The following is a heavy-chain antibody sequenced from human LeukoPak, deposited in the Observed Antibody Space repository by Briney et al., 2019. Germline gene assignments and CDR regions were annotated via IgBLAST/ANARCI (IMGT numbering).Heavy chain of an antibody. D-gene: IGHD5-24*01. CDR1: GGSISSGGYS. CDR3: AGGEDGDGYNYPFDY. CDR2: IYHSGST. J-gene: IGHJ4*02. Sequence: SETLSLTCAVSGGSISSGGYSWSWIRQPPGKGLEWIGYIYHSGSTYYNPSLESRVTISVDRSKNQFSLKLSSVTAADTAVYYWAGGEDGDGYNYPFDYWGQGTLVTVSS. V-gene: IGHV4-30-2*01.